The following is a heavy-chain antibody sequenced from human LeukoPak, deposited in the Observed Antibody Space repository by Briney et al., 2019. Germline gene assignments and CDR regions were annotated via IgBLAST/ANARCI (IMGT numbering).Heavy chain of an antibody. Sequence: GGSLRLSCAASGFTFNTYAMHWVRQAPGKGLEWVALISYAGNNKFYRDSVKGRFSVSRDNSKSTLQMDNLRLEDTAVYYCAKDTGVVVVVGTPPMDSWGLGTLVIVSS. CDR1: GFTFNTYA. CDR3: AKDTGVVVVVGTPPMDS. V-gene: IGHV3-30-3*01. J-gene: IGHJ4*02. CDR2: ISYAGNNK. D-gene: IGHD2-15*01.